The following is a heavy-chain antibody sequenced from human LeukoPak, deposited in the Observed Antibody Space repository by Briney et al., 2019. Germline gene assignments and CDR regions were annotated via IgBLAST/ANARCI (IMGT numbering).Heavy chain of an antibody. J-gene: IGHJ4*02. Sequence: PSETLSLTCTVSGGSISSSSYYWGWIRQPPGKGLEWIGSIYYSGSTYYNPSLKSRVTISVDTFKNQFSLKLSSVTAADTAVYYCARGDYGEKFFDYWGQGTLVTVSS. CDR2: IYYSGST. V-gene: IGHV4-39*01. D-gene: IGHD4-17*01. CDR3: ARGDYGEKFFDY. CDR1: GGSISSSSYY.